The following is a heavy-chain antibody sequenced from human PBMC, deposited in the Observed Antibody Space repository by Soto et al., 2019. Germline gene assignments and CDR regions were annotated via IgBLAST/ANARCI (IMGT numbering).Heavy chain of an antibody. CDR1: GGSFSGYY. Sequence: SETLSLTCAVYGGSFSGYYWSWIRQPPGKGLEWIGEINHSGSTNYNPSLKSRVTISVDTSKNQFSLKLSSVTAADTAVYYCARGGGVTMVRGAAPRYYYYYSMDVLVKGTTVT. J-gene: IGHJ6*03. CDR2: INHSGST. D-gene: IGHD3-10*01. CDR3: ARGGGVTMVRGAAPRYYYYYSMDV. V-gene: IGHV4-34*01.